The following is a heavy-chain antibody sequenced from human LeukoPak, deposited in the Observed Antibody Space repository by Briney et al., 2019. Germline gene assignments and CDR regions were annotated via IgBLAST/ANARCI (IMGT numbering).Heavy chain of an antibody. CDR2: ITSSSSYT. CDR3: ARDHDYGSGSHYDYGMDV. V-gene: IGHV3-21*01. D-gene: IGHD3-10*01. J-gene: IGHJ6*02. CDR1: GFTFSGYS. Sequence: GGSLRLSCAASGFTFSGYSMNWVRQAPGKGLEWASSITSSSSYTYYADSVKGRFTISRDNAKNSLYLQMNSLRAEDTAVYYCARDHDYGSGSHYDYGMDVWGQGTTVTVSS.